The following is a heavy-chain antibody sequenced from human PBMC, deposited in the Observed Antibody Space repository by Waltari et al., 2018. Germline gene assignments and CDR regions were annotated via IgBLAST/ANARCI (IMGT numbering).Heavy chain of an antibody. D-gene: IGHD3-22*01. CDR3: ARDPYGSGSGYYYDSSGYYYGGMVY. J-gene: IGHJ4*02. V-gene: IGHV3-7*01. Sequence: EVQLVESGGGLVQPGGSLRLSCAASGFTFSSYWMSWVRQAPGKGLEWVANIKQDGIEKYYVDAVKGRFTISRDNAKNSLYLQMNSLRAEDTAVYYCARDPYGSGSGYYYDSSGYYYGGMVYWGQGTLVTVSS. CDR1: GFTFSSYW. CDR2: IKQDGIEK.